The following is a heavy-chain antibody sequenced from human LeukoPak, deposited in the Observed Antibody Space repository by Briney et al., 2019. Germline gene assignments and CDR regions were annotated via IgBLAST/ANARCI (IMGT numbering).Heavy chain of an antibody. CDR1: GVSISSSSYY. CDR2: IYYSGST. Sequence: RPSETLSLTCTVSGVSISSSSYYWSWIRQPPGKGLEWIGYIYYSGSTNYNPSLKSRVTISVDTSKNQFSLKLSSVTAADTAVYYCARGDPPTRVGYWGQGTLVTVSS. CDR3: ARGDPPTRVGY. J-gene: IGHJ4*02. D-gene: IGHD4-17*01. V-gene: IGHV4-61*01.